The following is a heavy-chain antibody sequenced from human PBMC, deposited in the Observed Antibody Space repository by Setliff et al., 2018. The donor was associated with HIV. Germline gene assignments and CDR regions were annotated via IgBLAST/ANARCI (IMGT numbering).Heavy chain of an antibody. V-gene: IGHV4-38-2*01. J-gene: IGHJ5*02. Sequence: SETLSLTCVVSGYSVNSDYQWGWIRQSPGRGLEWIGHIYHSGSTHYNPSLRGRLTMSIDTSEDQFSLKLSSVTAADTAVYYCARVWLHQDTDIPRFDPWGQGILVTVSS. D-gene: IGHD5-12*01. CDR2: IYHSGST. CDR3: ARVWLHQDTDIPRFDP. CDR1: GYSVNSDYQ.